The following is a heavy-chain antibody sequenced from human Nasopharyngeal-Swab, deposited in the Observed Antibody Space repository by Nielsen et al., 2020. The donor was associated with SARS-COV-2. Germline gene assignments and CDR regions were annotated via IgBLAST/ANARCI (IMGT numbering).Heavy chain of an antibody. CDR3: ATSPYSNGWYYDY. V-gene: IGHV3-9*01. CDR2: ISWNSGSI. Sequence: VRQAPGKGLEWVSGISWNSGSIGYADSAKGRFTVSRDNAKSSLYLQMNSLRAEDTALYYCATSPYSNGWYYDYWGQGTLVTVSS. J-gene: IGHJ4*02. D-gene: IGHD6-19*01.